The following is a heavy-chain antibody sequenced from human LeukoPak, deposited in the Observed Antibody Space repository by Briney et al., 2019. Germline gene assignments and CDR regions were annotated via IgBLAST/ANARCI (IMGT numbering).Heavy chain of an antibody. CDR1: GFTFSDYY. V-gene: IGHV3-23*01. D-gene: IGHD6-13*01. CDR2: ISGSGGST. J-gene: IGHJ3*02. Sequence: GGSLRLSCAASGFTFSDYYMNWIRQAPGKGLEWVSAISGSGGSTYYADSVEGRFTISRDNSKNTLYLQMNSLRAEDTAVYYCARDGEWDSSSSWSLDAFDIWGQGTMVTVSS. CDR3: ARDGEWDSSSSWSLDAFDI.